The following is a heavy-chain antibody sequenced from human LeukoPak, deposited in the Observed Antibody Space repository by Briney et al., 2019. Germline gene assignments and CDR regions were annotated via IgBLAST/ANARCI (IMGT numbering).Heavy chain of an antibody. CDR1: GFTFSSNA. V-gene: IGHV3-23*01. D-gene: IGHD6-13*01. J-gene: IGHJ4*02. CDR3: AKDGIAALPGDY. CDR2: TSGSGGST. Sequence: AGSLRLSCAASGFTFSSNAMSWVRQAPGKGLEWVSATSGSGGSTYYADSVKGRFTISRHNSKNTLYLQMNSLRAADTAVYYCAKDGIAALPGDYWGQGTLLTVYS.